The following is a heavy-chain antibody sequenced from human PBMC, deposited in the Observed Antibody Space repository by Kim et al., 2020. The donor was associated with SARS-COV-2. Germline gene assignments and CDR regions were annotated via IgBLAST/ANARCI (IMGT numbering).Heavy chain of an antibody. J-gene: IGHJ4*02. CDR1: GFTFSSYA. Sequence: GGSLRLSCAASGFTFSSYAMSWVRQAPGKGLEWVSAISGSGGSTYYADSVKGRFTISRDNSKNTLYLQMNSLRAEDTAVYYCAKERGSLLWFGELSFSSRYYFDYWGQGTLVTVSS. CDR3: AKERGSLLWFGELSFSSRYYFDY. CDR2: ISGSGGST. V-gene: IGHV3-23*01. D-gene: IGHD3-10*01.